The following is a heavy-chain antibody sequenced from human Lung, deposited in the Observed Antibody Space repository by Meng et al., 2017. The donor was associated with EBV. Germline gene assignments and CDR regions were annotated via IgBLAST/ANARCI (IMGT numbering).Heavy chain of an antibody. CDR2: IKWNGAST. V-gene: IGHV3-20*04. D-gene: IGHD1-26*01. Sequence: SLRLSCAASGFNFDDYGMSWVRQGPGKGLEWVSGIKWNGASTAYADSVKGRFTISRDNAKNSLYLQMNSLRAEDTAFYYCGRVGGSYDPPHYFDYWGQGTLVTVSS. J-gene: IGHJ4*02. CDR1: GFNFDDYG. CDR3: GRVGGSYDPPHYFDY.